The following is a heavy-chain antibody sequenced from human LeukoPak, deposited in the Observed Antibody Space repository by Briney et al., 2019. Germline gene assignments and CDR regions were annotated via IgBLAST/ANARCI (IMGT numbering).Heavy chain of an antibody. CDR1: GFTFTSSA. D-gene: IGHD3-22*01. V-gene: IGHV1-58*02. J-gene: IGHJ6*03. CDR3: AAGYYDSSGLRYYYMDV. Sequence: AASVKVSCKASGFTFTSSAMQWARQARGQRLEWIGWIVVGSGNTNYAQKFQERVTITRDMSTSTAYMELSSLRSEDTAVYYCAAGYYDSSGLRYYYMDVWGKGTTVTVSS. CDR2: IVVGSGNT.